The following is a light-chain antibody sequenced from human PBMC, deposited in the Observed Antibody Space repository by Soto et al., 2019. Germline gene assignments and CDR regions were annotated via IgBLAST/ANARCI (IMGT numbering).Light chain of an antibody. Sequence: QSVLTQPASVSGSPGQSITISCTGTNSVVGSYNRVSWYQQPPGTAPKLMIFDVNNRPSGVSYRFSGSKSGNTAYLTISGLQAEDEADYYCNSYTTSETYVFGTGTKVTVL. CDR1: NSVVGSYNR. V-gene: IGLV2-14*01. J-gene: IGLJ1*01. CDR2: DVN. CDR3: NSYTTSETYV.